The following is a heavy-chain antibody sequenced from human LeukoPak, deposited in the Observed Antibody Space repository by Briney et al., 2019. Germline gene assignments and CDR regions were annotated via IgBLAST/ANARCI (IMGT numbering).Heavy chain of an antibody. CDR1: GYTFTSYG. Sequence: GASVKVSCKASGYTFTSYGISWVRQAPGQGLEWMGRIIPILGIANYAQKFQGRVTITADKSTSTAYMELSSLRSEDTAVYYCARDIGQWLGVFAFDIWGQGTMVTVSS. CDR3: ARDIGQWLGVFAFDI. D-gene: IGHD6-19*01. CDR2: IIPILGIA. V-gene: IGHV1-69*04. J-gene: IGHJ3*02.